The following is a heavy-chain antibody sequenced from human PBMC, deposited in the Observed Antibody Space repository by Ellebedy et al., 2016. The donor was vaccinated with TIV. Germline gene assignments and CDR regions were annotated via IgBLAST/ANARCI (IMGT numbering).Heavy chain of an antibody. D-gene: IGHD2/OR15-2a*01. CDR3: AKAPTAIFAHFYYYYYYMDV. V-gene: IGHV3-23*01. CDR1: GLTFNNYA. Sequence: GGSLRLSCAASGLTFNNYAMIWVRQAPGKGLEWVSTISGSGGGTYYADSVKGRFTISRDNSKNTLFLQMTSLRAEDTAVYYCAKAPTAIFAHFYYYYYYMDVWGKGTTVTVSS. CDR2: ISGSGGGT. J-gene: IGHJ6*03.